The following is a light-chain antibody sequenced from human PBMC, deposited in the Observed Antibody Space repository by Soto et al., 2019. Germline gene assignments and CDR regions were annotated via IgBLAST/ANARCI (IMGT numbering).Light chain of an antibody. Sequence: DIQMTQSTSCVSASVGDRVTITYRASQDISNWLAWYQQRPGKAPKLLIYAASSLQSGVPSRFSGSGSGTDFTLTISGLQPEDFATYYCQQANSFPPWTFGQGTKVEIK. CDR1: QDISNW. V-gene: IGKV1-12*01. CDR3: QQANSFPPWT. J-gene: IGKJ1*01. CDR2: AAS.